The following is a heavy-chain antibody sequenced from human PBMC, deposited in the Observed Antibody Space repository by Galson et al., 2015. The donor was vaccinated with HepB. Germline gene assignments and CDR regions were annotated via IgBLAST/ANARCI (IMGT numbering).Heavy chain of an antibody. D-gene: IGHD6-6*01. CDR3: ARERGPTSSGSLLNY. Sequence: SLRLSCAASGFTFSNYWMSWVRQAPGKGLEWVANIKEDGSETHYVDSMKGRFIISRNNAKKSLYLQMNSLRAEDTAIYYCARERGPTSSGSLLNYWGQGTLVTVSS. J-gene: IGHJ4*02. CDR2: IKEDGSET. CDR1: GFTFSNYW. V-gene: IGHV3-7*03.